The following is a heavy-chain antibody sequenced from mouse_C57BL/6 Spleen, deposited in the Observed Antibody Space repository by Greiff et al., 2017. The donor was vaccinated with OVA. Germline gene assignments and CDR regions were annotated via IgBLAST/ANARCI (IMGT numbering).Heavy chain of an antibody. CDR3: AREEATLVFDY. Sequence: VQLQQSGPELVKPGASVKISCKASGYAFSSSWMNWVKQRHGKGLEWIGRIYPGDGATNYNGKFKGKATLTADKSSSTAYMQRSSLSSEDSAVYFCAREEATLVFDYWGQGTTLTVSS. V-gene: IGHV1-82*01. J-gene: IGHJ2*01. CDR1: GYAFSSSW. CDR2: IYPGDGAT. D-gene: IGHD1-1*01.